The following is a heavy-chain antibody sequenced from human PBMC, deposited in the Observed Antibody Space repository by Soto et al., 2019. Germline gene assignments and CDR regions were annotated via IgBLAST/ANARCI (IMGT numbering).Heavy chain of an antibody. D-gene: IGHD1-26*01. CDR2: MNPNSGNT. CDR3: ARGNGGEWELLDAFDI. V-gene: IGHV1-8*01. CDR1: GYTFTSYD. J-gene: IGHJ3*02. Sequence: QVQLVQSGAEVKKPEASVKVSCKASGYTFTSYDINWVRQATGQGLEWMGWMNPNSGNTGYAQKFQGRINMTRNTSIRTADMELRSLRSENTVVYYCARGNGGEWELLDAFDIWGQGTMVTVSS.